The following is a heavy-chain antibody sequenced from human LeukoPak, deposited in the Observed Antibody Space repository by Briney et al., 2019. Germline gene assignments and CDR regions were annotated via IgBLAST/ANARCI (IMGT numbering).Heavy chain of an antibody. J-gene: IGHJ4*02. Sequence: GASVKVSCKASGYTFTSYGISWVRQAPGQGLEWMGWISAYNGNTNYAQKLQGRVTMTTDTSTSTAYMELRSLRSDDTAVYYCARDRGAAYHYYDSSGYSSPFDYWGQGTLVTVSS. D-gene: IGHD3-22*01. CDR1: GYTFTSYG. CDR2: ISAYNGNT. CDR3: ARDRGAAYHYYDSSGYSSPFDY. V-gene: IGHV1-18*01.